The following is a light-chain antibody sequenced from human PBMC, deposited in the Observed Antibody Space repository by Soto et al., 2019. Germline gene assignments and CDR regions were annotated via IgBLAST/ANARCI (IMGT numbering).Light chain of an antibody. V-gene: IGKV3-11*01. CDR1: QFLSSY. J-gene: IGKJ5*01. Sequence: SIQAPVTQSLSPGERAPLSCRASQFLSSYLAWYQQIPGQPPRLLIYDSTNRAAGITGRGTGTQSGPTITIPLSSVFADYFSMYFCHQPNKFGRGTRLEIK. CDR2: DST. CDR3: HQPNK.